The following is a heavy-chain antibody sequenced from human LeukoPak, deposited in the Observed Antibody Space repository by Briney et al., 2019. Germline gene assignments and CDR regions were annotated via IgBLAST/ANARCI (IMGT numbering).Heavy chain of an antibody. CDR1: GFTFINAW. CDR3: ARETVWFGVDY. CDR2: ISSSSSYI. Sequence: NTGGSLRLSCAASGFTFINAWMTWVHQAPGKGLEWVSSISSSSSYIYYADSVKGRFTISRDNAKNSLYLQMNSLRAEDTAVYYCARETVWFGVDYWGQGTLVTVSS. V-gene: IGHV3-21*01. D-gene: IGHD3-10*01. J-gene: IGHJ4*02.